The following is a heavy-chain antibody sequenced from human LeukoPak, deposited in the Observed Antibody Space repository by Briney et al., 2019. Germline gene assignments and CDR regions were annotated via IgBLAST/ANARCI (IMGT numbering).Heavy chain of an antibody. Sequence: PSETLSLTCAVYGGSFSGYYWSWIRQPPGEGLEWIGEINHSGSTNYNPSLKSRVTISVDTSKNQFSLRLSSVTAADTAVYYCARARTFGVVIRYYFDYWGQGTLVTVSS. CDR3: ARARTFGVVIRYYFDY. V-gene: IGHV4-34*01. CDR1: GGSFSGYY. D-gene: IGHD3-3*01. CDR2: INHSGST. J-gene: IGHJ4*02.